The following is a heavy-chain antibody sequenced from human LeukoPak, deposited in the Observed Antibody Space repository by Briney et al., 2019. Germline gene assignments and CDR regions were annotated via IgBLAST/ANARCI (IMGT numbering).Heavy chain of an antibody. D-gene: IGHD1-26*01. CDR3: ARGQSGSPNYYYYYMDV. Sequence: MASETLSLTCTVSGGSISSYYWSWIRQPPGKGLEWVGYIYYSGSTNYNPSLKSRVTISVDTSKNQFSLKLSSVTAADTAVYYCARGQSGSPNYYYYYMDVWGKGTTVTVSS. CDR2: IYYSGST. V-gene: IGHV4-59*01. J-gene: IGHJ6*03. CDR1: GGSISSYY.